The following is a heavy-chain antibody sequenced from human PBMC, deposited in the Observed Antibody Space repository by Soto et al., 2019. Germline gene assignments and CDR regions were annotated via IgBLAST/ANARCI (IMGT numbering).Heavy chain of an antibody. V-gene: IGHV3-23*01. J-gene: IGHJ5*02. D-gene: IGHD6-6*01. CDR3: AKDPHRFIAAPYNGFDP. CDR2: ISGSGGST. CDR1: GFTFSSYA. Sequence: HPGGSLRLSCAASGFTFSSYAMSWVRQAPGKGLEWVSAISGSGGSTYYADSVKGRFTISRDNSKNTLYLQMNSLRAEDTAVYYCAKDPHRFIAAPYNGFDPWGQGTLVTVSS.